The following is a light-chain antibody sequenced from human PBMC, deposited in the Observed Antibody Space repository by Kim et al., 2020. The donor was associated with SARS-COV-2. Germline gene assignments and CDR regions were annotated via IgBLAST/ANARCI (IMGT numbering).Light chain of an antibody. CDR2: DAS. Sequence: SPGETATLSCRASQSVSSKVAWYQQKPGQAPRLLIYDASTRATGIPARFSGSGSGTDFTLTISSLQSEDLAVYHCQQYDDWPPWTFGQGTKVEIK. J-gene: IGKJ1*01. V-gene: IGKV3-15*01. CDR1: QSVSSK. CDR3: QQYDDWPPWT.